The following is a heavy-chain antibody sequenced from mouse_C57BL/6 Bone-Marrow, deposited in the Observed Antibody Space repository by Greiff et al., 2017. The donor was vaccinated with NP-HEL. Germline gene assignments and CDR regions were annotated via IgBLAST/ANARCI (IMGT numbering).Heavy chain of an antibody. CDR2: INPYNGGT. V-gene: IGHV1-19*01. D-gene: IGHD2-4*01. J-gene: IGHJ2*01. CDR1: GYTFTDYY. Sequence: EVKLQESGPVLVKPGASVKMSCKASGYTFTDYYMNWVKQSHGKSLEWIGVINPYNGGTSYNQKFKGKATLTVDKSSSTAYMELNSLTSEDSAVYYCARGILRPFDYWGQGTTLTVSS. CDR3: ARGILRPFDY.